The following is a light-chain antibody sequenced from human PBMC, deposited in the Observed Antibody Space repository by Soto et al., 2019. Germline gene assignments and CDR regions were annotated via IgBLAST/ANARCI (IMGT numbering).Light chain of an antibody. J-gene: IGKJ5*01. CDR3: QQSYGAPIT. Sequence: DIQMTQSPSSLSASVGDGVTITCRASQSIRTYLNWYQQKPGKAPKLLISSASSLQSGVPARFSGSGSGADFTLSITSLQPEDFATYYCQQSYGAPITFGQGTRLEIK. CDR1: QSIRTY. CDR2: SAS. V-gene: IGKV1-39*01.